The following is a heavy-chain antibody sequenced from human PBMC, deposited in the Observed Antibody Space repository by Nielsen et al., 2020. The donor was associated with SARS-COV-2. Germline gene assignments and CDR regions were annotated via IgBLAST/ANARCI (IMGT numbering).Heavy chain of an antibody. Sequence: WIRQPPGKGLEWVANIKEDGSEKDHVDSVKGRFTISRDNAKNSVYLQMNSLRAEDTAVYYCARGDRSVAGDYYYYYGMDVWGQGTTVTVSS. CDR2: IKEDGSEK. V-gene: IGHV3-7*01. D-gene: IGHD6-19*01. CDR3: ARGDRSVAGDYYYYYGMDV. J-gene: IGHJ6*02.